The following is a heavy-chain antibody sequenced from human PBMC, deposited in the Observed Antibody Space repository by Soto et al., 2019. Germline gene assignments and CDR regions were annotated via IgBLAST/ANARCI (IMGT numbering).Heavy chain of an antibody. J-gene: IGHJ6*02. Sequence: GASVKVSCKASGYTFTSYGISWVRQAPGQGLEWMGWISAYNGNTDYAQKLQGRVTMTTDTSTSTAYMELRSLRSDDTAVYYCASTAAALSYYYRMDVWGQRTTVTGSS. V-gene: IGHV1-18*01. D-gene: IGHD6-13*01. CDR3: ASTAAALSYYYRMDV. CDR1: GYTFTSYG. CDR2: ISAYNGNT.